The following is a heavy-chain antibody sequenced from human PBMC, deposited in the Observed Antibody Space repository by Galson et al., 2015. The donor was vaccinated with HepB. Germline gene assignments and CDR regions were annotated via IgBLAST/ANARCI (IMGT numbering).Heavy chain of an antibody. CDR3: AVKSGVCSGGSCYSIAVGTPDYYMDV. D-gene: IGHD2-15*01. CDR2: MNPNSGNT. V-gene: IGHV1-8*01. J-gene: IGHJ6*03. Sequence: SVKVSCKASGYTFTSYDINWVRQATGQGLEWMGWMNPNSGNTGYAQKFQGRVTMTRNTSISTAYMELSSLRSEDTAVYYCAVKSGVCSGGSCYSIAVGTPDYYMDVWGKGTTVTVSS. CDR1: GYTFTSYD.